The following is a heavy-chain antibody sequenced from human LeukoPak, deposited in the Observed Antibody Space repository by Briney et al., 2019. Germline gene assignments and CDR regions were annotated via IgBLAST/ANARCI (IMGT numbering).Heavy chain of an antibody. J-gene: IGHJ4*02. CDR1: GGSFSGYY. D-gene: IGHD6-13*01. Sequence: PSETLSLTCAVYGGSFSGYYWSWIRQPPGKGLEWIGEINHSGSTNYNPSLKSRVTISVDTSKNQFSLKLSSVTAADTAVYYCARDRGTQPDDYWGQGTLVTVSS. V-gene: IGHV4-34*01. CDR2: INHSGST. CDR3: ARDRGTQPDDY.